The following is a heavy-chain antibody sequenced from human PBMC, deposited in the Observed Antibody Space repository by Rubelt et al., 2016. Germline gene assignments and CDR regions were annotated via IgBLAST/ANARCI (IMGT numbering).Heavy chain of an antibody. D-gene: IGHD6-6*01. Sequence: YVDSVKGRFTISRDNAKNSLYLQMNSLRAEDTAVYYCARGRVGSIAARRQSGFDYWGQGTLVTVSS. V-gene: IGHV3-7*01. J-gene: IGHJ4*02. CDR3: ARGRVGSIAARRQSGFDY.